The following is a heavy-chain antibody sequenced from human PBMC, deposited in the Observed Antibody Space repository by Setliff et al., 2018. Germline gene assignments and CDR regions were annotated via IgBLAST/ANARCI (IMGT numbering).Heavy chain of an antibody. CDR1: GGTFSIYT. V-gene: IGHV1-2*04. J-gene: IGHJ4*02. D-gene: IGHD3-3*01. CDR2: INPNSGGT. CDR3: ARGRDFWSGYLVY. Sequence: ASVKVSCKASGGTFSIYTISWVRQAPGQGLEWMGWINPNSGGTNYAQKFQGWVTMTRDTSISTAYMELSRLRSDDTAVYYCARGRDFWSGYLVYWGQGTLVTVSS.